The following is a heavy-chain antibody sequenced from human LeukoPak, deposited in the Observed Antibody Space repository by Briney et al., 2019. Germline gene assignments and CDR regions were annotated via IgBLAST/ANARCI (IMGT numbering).Heavy chain of an antibody. V-gene: IGHV3-33*01. D-gene: IGHD3-22*01. J-gene: IGHJ4*02. Sequence: PGGSLRLSCAASGFTFSSYGMHWVRQAPGKGLEWVAVIWYDGSNKYYADSVKGRFTISRDNSKNTLYLQMNSPRAEDTAVYYCAVDYYDSSGYYPRYWGQGTLVTVSS. CDR1: GFTFSSYG. CDR3: AVDYYDSSGYYPRY. CDR2: IWYDGSNK.